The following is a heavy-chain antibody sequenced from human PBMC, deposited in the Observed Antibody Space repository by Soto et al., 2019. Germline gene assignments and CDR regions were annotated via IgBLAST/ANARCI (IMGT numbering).Heavy chain of an antibody. J-gene: IGHJ4*02. CDR3: AQDHTEGGGYSSLGN. V-gene: IGHV3-43*01. CDR2: ISWDGNDK. CDR1: GFTFDDYT. D-gene: IGHD3-16*01. Sequence: GGSLRLSCAASGFTFDDYTMHWVRQPPGKGLEWVSFISWDGNDKYYADSVRGRFTTSRDNSKNTLFLQMNRLRTEDTGFYYCAQDHTEGGGYSSLGNWGQGTLVTVSS.